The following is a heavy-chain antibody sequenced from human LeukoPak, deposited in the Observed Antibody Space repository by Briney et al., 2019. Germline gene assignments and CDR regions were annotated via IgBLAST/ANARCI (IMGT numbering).Heavy chain of an antibody. CDR2: IYYSGST. D-gene: IGHD5-18*01. Sequence: SETLSLTCTVSGGSISSYCWSWIRQPPGKGLEWIGYIYYSGSTNYNPSLKSRVTISVDTSKNQFSLKLSSVTAADTAVYYCARGGAGYSYGLDYWGQGTLVTVSS. V-gene: IGHV4-59*01. CDR1: GGSISSYC. CDR3: ARGGAGYSYGLDY. J-gene: IGHJ4*02.